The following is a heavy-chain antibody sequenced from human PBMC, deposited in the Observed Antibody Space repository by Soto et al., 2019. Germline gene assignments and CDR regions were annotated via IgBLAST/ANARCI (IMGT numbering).Heavy chain of an antibody. CDR2: IRTKLNRYSS. V-gene: IGHV3-72*01. D-gene: IGHD2-2*01. Sequence: EVQLVESGGDLVQPGGSLRLSCAASGFSFSDRYMDWVRQAPGKGLEWVGRIRTKLNRYSSDYAASVAGRFTISRDDSRNSLYLQMNSLRSEDTTVYYSASSTTSCHGGVCSLDYWGQGTMVTVSS. CDR1: GFSFSDRY. J-gene: IGHJ4*02. CDR3: ASSTTSCHGGVCSLDY.